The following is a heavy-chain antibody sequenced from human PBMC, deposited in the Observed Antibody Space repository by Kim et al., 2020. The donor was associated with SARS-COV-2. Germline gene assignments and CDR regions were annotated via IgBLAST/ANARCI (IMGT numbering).Heavy chain of an antibody. CDR2: ISYDGTNK. J-gene: IGHJ4*02. CDR1: GFTFSSYG. V-gene: IGHV3-30*18. Sequence: GGSLRLSCAASGFTFSSYGMHWVRQAPGKGLEWVAVISYDGTNKYYADSVKGRFTISRDNSKNTLYLQMNSLRAEDTAVYYCAKDIWRKPKYDSSGYYSHAGPDYWGQGTLVTVSS. D-gene: IGHD3-22*01. CDR3: AKDIWRKPKYDSSGYYSHAGPDY.